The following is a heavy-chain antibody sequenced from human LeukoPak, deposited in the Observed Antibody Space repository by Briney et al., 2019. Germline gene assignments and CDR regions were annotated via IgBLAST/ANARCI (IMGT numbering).Heavy chain of an antibody. CDR3: AREEGETNWFDP. V-gene: IGHV1-46*01. J-gene: IGHJ5*02. CDR1: GYTFTSYY. Sequence: VASVTVSCTASGYTFTSYYMHWVRQAPGQGLEWMGIINPSGGSTSYAQKFQGRVTMTRDTSTSTVYMELSSLRSEDTAEYYCAREEGETNWFDPWGQGTLVTVSS. CDR2: INPSGGST.